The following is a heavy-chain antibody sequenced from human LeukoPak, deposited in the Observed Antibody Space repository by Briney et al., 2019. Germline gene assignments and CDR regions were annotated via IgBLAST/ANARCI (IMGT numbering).Heavy chain of an antibody. CDR3: ARGAPDCGGDCYSRILFDF. V-gene: IGHV1-8*03. CDR1: GYTFTNYG. CDR2: MNPNSGNT. J-gene: IGHJ4*02. D-gene: IGHD2-21*01. Sequence: ASVKVSCKASGYTFTNYGINWVRQAPGQGLEWMGWMNPNSGNTGYAQKFQGRVTITADESTSTAYMELSSLRSEDTAVYYCARGAPDCGGDCYSRILFDFWGQGTLVPVSS.